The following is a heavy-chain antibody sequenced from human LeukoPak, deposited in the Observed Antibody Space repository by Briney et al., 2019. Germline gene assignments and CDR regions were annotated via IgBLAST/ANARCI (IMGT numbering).Heavy chain of an antibody. CDR1: GYTFTSYD. D-gene: IGHD3-10*01. CDR2: MNPNSGNT. V-gene: IGHV1-8*01. CDR3: VRSGRLALYYYYGMDV. J-gene: IGHJ6*02. Sequence: ASVKVSCKASGYTFTSYDINWVRQATGQGLKWMGWMNPNSGNTGYAQKFQGRVTMTRNTSISTAYMELSSLRSEDTAVYYCVRSGRLALYYYYGMDVWGQGTTVTVSS.